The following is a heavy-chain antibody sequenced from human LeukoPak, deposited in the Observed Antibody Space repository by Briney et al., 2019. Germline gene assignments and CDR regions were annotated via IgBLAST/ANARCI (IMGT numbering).Heavy chain of an antibody. D-gene: IGHD3-10*01. V-gene: IGHV4-4*02. J-gene: IGHJ6*02. CDR2: IYHSGST. Sequence: SETLSLTCAVSGGSISSSNWWSWVRQPPGKGLEWIGEIYHSGSTNYNPSLKSRVTISVDKSKNQFSLKLSSVTAADTAVYYCARDLNPSGSSSYPCYGLDVWGQGTPVTVSS. CDR1: GGSISSSNW. CDR3: ARDLNPSGSSSYPCYGLDV.